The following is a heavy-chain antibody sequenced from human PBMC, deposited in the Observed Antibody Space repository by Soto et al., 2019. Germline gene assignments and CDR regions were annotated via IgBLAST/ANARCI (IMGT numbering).Heavy chain of an antibody. Sequence: HTLSLTFVITGDSFSSNNAGWSWVRQSPSRGLEWLGRTYYRSKWYYEYAVSVRGRITINPDTSKNQYSLQLNSVTPEDTAVYFCARGEQYSGRIFDYWGQGTLVTGSS. CDR2: TYYRSKWYY. D-gene: IGHD1-26*01. V-gene: IGHV6-1*01. CDR1: GDSFSSNNAG. J-gene: IGHJ4*01. CDR3: ARGEQYSGRIFDY.